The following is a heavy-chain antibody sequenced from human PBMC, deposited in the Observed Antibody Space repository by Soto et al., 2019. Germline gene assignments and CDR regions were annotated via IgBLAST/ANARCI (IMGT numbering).Heavy chain of an antibody. J-gene: IGHJ4*02. D-gene: IGHD1-20*01. CDR1: GGSISRGIFY. CDR3: ARGGNWLDY. CDR2: ISYSGST. V-gene: IGHV4-31*03. Sequence: PSETLSLTCSVTGGSISRGIFYWTWIRQHPGRGLEWIGYISYSGSTSYNPSLERRLTMSLDTSKNQFSLRLISVTAADTAVYYCARGGNWLDYWGPGTLVTVSS.